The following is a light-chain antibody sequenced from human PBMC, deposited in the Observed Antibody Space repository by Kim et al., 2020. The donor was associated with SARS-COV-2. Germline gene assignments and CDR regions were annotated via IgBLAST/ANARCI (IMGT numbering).Light chain of an antibody. Sequence: DIQMTQSPSSLSASVGDRVTITCRASQSISSYLSWYQQKPGKAPNLLIYVASSLQSGVPSRFSGSGSGTDFTLTISSLQPEDFATYYCQQSYSTPWTFGQGTKLEI. CDR2: VAS. CDR1: QSISSY. CDR3: QQSYSTPWT. V-gene: IGKV1-39*01. J-gene: IGKJ1*01.